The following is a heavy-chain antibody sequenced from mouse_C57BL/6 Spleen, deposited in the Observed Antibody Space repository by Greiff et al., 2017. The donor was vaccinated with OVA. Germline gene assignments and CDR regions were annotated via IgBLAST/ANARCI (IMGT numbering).Heavy chain of an antibody. V-gene: IGHV1-50*01. J-gene: IGHJ2*01. CDR3: ARSAPYYSYFDY. CDR1: GSTFTSYW. D-gene: IGHD1-1*01. CDR2: IDPSASYT. Sequence: AQLQQSGAELVKPGASVKLSCKASGSTFTSYWMQWVKQRPGQGLEWIGEIDPSASYTNYNQKFKGKATLTVDTSSSTAYMQLSSLTSEDSAVYYCARSAPYYSYFDYWGQGTTLTVSS.